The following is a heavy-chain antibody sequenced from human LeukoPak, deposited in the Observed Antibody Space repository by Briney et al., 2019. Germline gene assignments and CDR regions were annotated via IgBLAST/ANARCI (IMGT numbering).Heavy chain of an antibody. Sequence: GGSLRLSCAASGFSFSSYAMSWVRQAPGKGLEWVSAISGSGGSTYYADSVNGRFTISRDNSKNALSLQMNSLRVEDTAVYYCARDLARHDYGVANTFDIWGQGTMVTVSP. D-gene: IGHD4-17*01. CDR3: ARDLARHDYGVANTFDI. CDR2: ISGSGGST. J-gene: IGHJ3*02. V-gene: IGHV3-23*01. CDR1: GFSFSSYA.